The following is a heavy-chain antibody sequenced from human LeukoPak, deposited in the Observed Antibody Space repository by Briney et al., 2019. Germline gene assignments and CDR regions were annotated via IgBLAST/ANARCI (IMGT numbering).Heavy chain of an antibody. CDR1: GFTFSSYA. J-gene: IGHJ4*02. Sequence: GGSLRLSCAASGFTFSSYAMHWVRQAPGKGLEWVAVISYDGSNKYYADSVKDRFTISRDNSKNTLYLQMDSLRAEDTAVYYCARDLASSSWFDYWGQGTLVTVSS. D-gene: IGHD6-13*01. V-gene: IGHV3-30-3*01. CDR3: ARDLASSSWFDY. CDR2: ISYDGSNK.